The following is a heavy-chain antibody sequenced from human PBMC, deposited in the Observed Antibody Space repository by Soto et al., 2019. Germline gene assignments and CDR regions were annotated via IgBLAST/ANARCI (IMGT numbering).Heavy chain of an antibody. CDR2: ISSSSSTI. J-gene: IGHJ4*02. CDR1: GFTFSSYS. D-gene: IGHD2-15*01. V-gene: IGHV3-48*01. Sequence: GGSLRLSCAASGFTFSSYSMNWVRQAPGKGLEWVSYISSSSSTIYYADSVKGRFTMSSDKAKNSVYLQMNSLRVEDAAVYYCAKDLVGSNADYFDYWGQGTVVTVSS. CDR3: AKDLVGSNADYFDY.